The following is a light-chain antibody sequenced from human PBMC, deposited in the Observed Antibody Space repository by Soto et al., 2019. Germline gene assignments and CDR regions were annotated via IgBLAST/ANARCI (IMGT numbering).Light chain of an antibody. CDR1: QSISSW. Sequence: DIQMTQSPSTLSASVGDRVTITCRASQSISSWLAWYQQKPGKAPKLLIYDASSLESGVPSRFSGGGSGTDFTLTISSLQPEDFAVYYCQQYQNSPRTFGQGTKVDIK. J-gene: IGKJ1*01. V-gene: IGKV1-5*01. CDR2: DAS. CDR3: QQYQNSPRT.